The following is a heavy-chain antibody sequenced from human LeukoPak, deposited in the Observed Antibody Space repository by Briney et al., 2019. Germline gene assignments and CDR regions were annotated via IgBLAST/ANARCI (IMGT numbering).Heavy chain of an antibody. CDR2: IYYSGST. Sequence: SETLSLTCTVSGGSISSYYWSWIRQPPGKGLEWIGYIYYSGSTNYNPSLKSRVTISVDTSKNQFSLKLSSVTAADTAVYYCARGEMHYYYYYYMDVWGKGTTVTISS. CDR3: ARGEMHYYYYYYMDV. V-gene: IGHV4-59*01. CDR1: GGSISSYY. J-gene: IGHJ6*03.